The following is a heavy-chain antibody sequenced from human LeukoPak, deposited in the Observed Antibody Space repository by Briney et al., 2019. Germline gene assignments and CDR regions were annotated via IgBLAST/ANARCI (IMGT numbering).Heavy chain of an antibody. J-gene: IGHJ5*02. CDR2: IYYSGST. D-gene: IGHD4-17*01. V-gene: IGHV4-31*03. Sequence: PSETLSLTCTVSGGSISSGGYYWSWIRQHPGKGLEWIGYIYYSGSTYYNPSLKSRVTISVDTAKNQFSLKLSSVTAADTAVYYCARYGDYWFDPWGQGTLVTVSS. CDR1: GGSISSGGYY. CDR3: ARYGDYWFDP.